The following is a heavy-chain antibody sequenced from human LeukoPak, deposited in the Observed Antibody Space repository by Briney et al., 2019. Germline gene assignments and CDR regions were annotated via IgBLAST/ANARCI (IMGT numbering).Heavy chain of an antibody. CDR1: GFSFSTYE. CDR2: LGDNDGRT. D-gene: IGHD3-16*01. Sequence: PGGSLRLSCAASGFSFSTYEMNWVRQAPGKGLEWVSALGDNDGRTFYADSVKGRFTISRDNSKNTLYLQMNSLRAEDTAVYYCVRDVWGDRDSYFDYWGQGTLVTVSS. CDR3: VRDVWGDRDSYFDY. V-gene: IGHV3-23*01. J-gene: IGHJ4*02.